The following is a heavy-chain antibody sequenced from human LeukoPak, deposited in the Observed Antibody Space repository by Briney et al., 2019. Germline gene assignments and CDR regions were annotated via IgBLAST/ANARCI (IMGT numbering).Heavy chain of an antibody. J-gene: IGHJ6*02. Sequence: GGSLRLSCAASGFTFSSYGMSWVRQAPGKGLEWVSAVSDSGDGARTYYADSVKGRFTISRDNSKNMLYLQMNSLRAEDTAVYYCARYCRSTSCNANSYYGMDVWGQGTTVTVSS. V-gene: IGHV3-23*01. CDR2: VSDSGDGART. CDR3: ARYCRSTSCNANSYYGMDV. D-gene: IGHD2-2*01. CDR1: GFTFSSYG.